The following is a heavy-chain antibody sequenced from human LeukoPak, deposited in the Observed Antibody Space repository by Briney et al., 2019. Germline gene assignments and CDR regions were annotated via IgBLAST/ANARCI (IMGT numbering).Heavy chain of an antibody. V-gene: IGHV5-51*01. Sequence: NLGESLKISCKGSGFSFSSYWIVWVRQMPGKGLEWMGIIFPDDSDTRYSPSFQGQVTISADKSISTAYLQWSSLKASDTALYYCARQSSLSHAFDIWGQGTMVSVSS. J-gene: IGHJ3*02. CDR2: IFPDDSDT. CDR3: ARQSSLSHAFDI. CDR1: GFSFSSYW. D-gene: IGHD2-2*01.